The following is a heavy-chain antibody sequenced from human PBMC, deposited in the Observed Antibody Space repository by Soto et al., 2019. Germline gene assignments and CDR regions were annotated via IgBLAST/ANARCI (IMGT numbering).Heavy chain of an antibody. Sequence: EVQVLESGGGLVQPGGSLRLSCAASGFTLSSYSMSWVRQAPWKGLEWVSAISYGAGITYYADSVKGRFTISRDTSKNTLYLQMNSLRAGDTAVYYCAVTMVAATFDYWGQGTLVTVSS. J-gene: IGHJ4*02. CDR1: GFTLSSYS. CDR3: AVTMVAATFDY. CDR2: ISYGAGIT. V-gene: IGHV3-23*01. D-gene: IGHD2-15*01.